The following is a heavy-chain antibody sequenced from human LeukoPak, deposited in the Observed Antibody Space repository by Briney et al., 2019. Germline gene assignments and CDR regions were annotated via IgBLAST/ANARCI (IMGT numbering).Heavy chain of an antibody. D-gene: IGHD6-6*01. Sequence: SETLSLTCTVSGGSIGSYYWSWIRQPPGKGLECIGYIYYPGRTNYNPSLKSRVTMSLDTSKNQFSLKLTSVTAADTAVYYCARGHGSSYRFDPWGQGTLVTVSS. CDR2: IYYPGRT. CDR3: ARGHGSSYRFDP. J-gene: IGHJ5*02. V-gene: IGHV4-59*12. CDR1: GGSIGSYY.